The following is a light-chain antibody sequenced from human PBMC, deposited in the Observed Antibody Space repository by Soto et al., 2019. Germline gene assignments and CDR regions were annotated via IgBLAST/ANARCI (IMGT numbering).Light chain of an antibody. V-gene: IGLV2-14*01. CDR3: SSFTTSYFYV. Sequence: HSALTQPASVSGSPGQAITISCTGSVSDIGAFNYVSWYQQHPGKAPKLLIHGVTRRPSGVSSRFSASKSAYTASLTISGLQAEDEVNYYCSSFTTSYFYVFGPGTKVTVL. CDR2: GVT. J-gene: IGLJ1*01. CDR1: VSDIGAFNY.